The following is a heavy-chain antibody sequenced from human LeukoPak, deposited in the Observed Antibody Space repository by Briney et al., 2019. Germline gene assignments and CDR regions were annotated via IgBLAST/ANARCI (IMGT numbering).Heavy chain of an antibody. J-gene: IGHJ3*02. CDR1: GYTFTGYY. V-gene: IGHV1-2*02. CDR2: INPNSGDT. CDR3: ARDLYSSGWTDAFDI. D-gene: IGHD6-19*01. Sequence: VASVKVSCKASGYTFTGYYMHWVRQAPGQGLGWMGWINPNSGDTNYSQKFQGRVSMTRDTSINTAYMELSRLTSDDTAVYYCARDLYSSGWTDAFDIWGQGTMVTVSS.